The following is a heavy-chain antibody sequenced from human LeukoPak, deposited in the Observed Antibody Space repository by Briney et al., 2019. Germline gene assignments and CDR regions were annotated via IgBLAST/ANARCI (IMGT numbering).Heavy chain of an antibody. CDR1: GFTVSSNY. J-gene: IGHJ6*02. Sequence: GGSLRLSCAASGFTVSSNYMSWVRQAPGKGLEWVLVIYSGGSTYYADSVKGRLTISRHNSKNTLYLQMNSLRAEDTAVYYCARDRSDTGRVMGMDVWGQGTTVTVSS. D-gene: IGHD3-16*01. V-gene: IGHV3-53*04. CDR2: IYSGGST. CDR3: ARDRSDTGRVMGMDV.